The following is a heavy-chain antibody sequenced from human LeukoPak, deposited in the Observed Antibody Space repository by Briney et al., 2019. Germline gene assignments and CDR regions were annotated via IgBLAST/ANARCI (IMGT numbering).Heavy chain of an antibody. V-gene: IGHV3-15*01. CDR3: AADSPMIPAQIDS. CDR2: IKSKTDGGTI. J-gene: IGHJ4*02. Sequence: GGSLRLSCAASGFTFSNAWMSWVRQAPGKGLEWVGRIKSKTDGGTIDYAPPVKGRFTISRDDSKTTLYLQMNNLKAEDTAVYYCAADSPMIPAQIDSWGQGTLVTVSP. D-gene: IGHD3-16*01. CDR1: GFTFSNAW.